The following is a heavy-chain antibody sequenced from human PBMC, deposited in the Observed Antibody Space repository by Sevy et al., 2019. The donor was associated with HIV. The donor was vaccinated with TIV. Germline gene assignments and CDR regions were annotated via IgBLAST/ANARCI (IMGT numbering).Heavy chain of an antibody. Sequence: ASVKVSCKASGGTFSSYAISWVRQALGQGLEWMGGIIPIFGTANYAQKFQGRVTITADKSTSTAYMELSSLRSEDTAVYYCVRPSRGFLVRDYYYMDVWGKGTTVTVSS. V-gene: IGHV1-69*06. J-gene: IGHJ6*03. CDR2: IIPIFGTA. D-gene: IGHD6-13*01. CDR1: GGTFSSYA. CDR3: VRPSRGFLVRDYYYMDV.